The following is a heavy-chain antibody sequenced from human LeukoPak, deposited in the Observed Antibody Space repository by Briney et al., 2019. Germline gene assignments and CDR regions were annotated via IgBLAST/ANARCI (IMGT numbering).Heavy chain of an antibody. CDR2: ISTTGGNT. J-gene: IGHJ4*02. Sequence: GGSLRLSCAASGFTFNNYAMTWVRQAPGKGPEWVSAISTTGGNTYYSDSVKGRFTISGDNSKSTLYLQLNSLRVEDTAVYYCARKVYSKFDYWGQGTLVTVSS. V-gene: IGHV3-23*01. CDR1: GFTFNNYA. CDR3: ARKVYSKFDY. D-gene: IGHD4-11*01.